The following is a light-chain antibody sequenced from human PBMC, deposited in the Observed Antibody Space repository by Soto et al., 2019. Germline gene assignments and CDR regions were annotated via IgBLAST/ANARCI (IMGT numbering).Light chain of an antibody. J-gene: IGLJ1*01. CDR2: DVT. V-gene: IGLV2-14*01. Sequence: QSALTQPASVSGSPGQSITLLCTGTSSDVGGYNCVSWYQQHQGKAPKLMIHDVTNRPSGVSNRFSGSKSGNTASLTISGLQAEDEADYYCSSYTSSSSYVFGTGTKLTVL. CDR1: SSDVGGYNC. CDR3: SSYTSSSSYV.